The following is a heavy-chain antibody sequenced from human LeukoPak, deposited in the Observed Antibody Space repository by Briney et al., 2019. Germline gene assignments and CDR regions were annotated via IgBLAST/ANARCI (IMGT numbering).Heavy chain of an antibody. Sequence: ASVKVSCKVSGYTLTELSMHWVRQAPGKGLEWMGGFDPEDGETIYAQKFQGRVTMTEDTSTDTAYMELSSLRSEDTAVYYCATVDFWSGYYTGDAFDIWGQGTMVTVSS. D-gene: IGHD3-3*01. CDR1: GYTLTELS. J-gene: IGHJ3*02. CDR3: ATVDFWSGYYTGDAFDI. V-gene: IGHV1-24*01. CDR2: FDPEDGET.